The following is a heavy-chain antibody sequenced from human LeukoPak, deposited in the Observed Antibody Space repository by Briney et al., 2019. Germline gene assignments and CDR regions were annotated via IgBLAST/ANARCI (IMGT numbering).Heavy chain of an antibody. J-gene: IGHJ2*01. CDR2: ILYSGTT. CDR1: GGSISSYY. CDR3: ARTDGSGWYWYFDL. V-gene: IGHV4-59*08. D-gene: IGHD6-19*01. Sequence: SETLSLTCTVSGGSISSYYWSWIRQPPGKGLEWIGYILYSGTTTSNPSLKSRVNISLDTSNNQISLKLTAVTAADTAVYYCARTDGSGWYWYFDLWGRGTLVTVSS.